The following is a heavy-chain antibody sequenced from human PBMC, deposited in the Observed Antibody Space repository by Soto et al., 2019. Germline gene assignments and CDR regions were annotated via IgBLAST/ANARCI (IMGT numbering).Heavy chain of an antibody. J-gene: IGHJ6*02. Sequence: GGSLRLSCAASGLAFSDPYMSWIRQAPGKGLEWISYISSSGSTIYYADSVKGRFTISRDNAKKSLYLQMDSLTADDTAVYYCARDDVYCGGGRCFGVPLSVWGQGTTVTVSS. CDR2: ISSSGSTI. V-gene: IGHV3-11*01. CDR3: ARDDVYCGGGRCFGVPLSV. D-gene: IGHD2-15*01. CDR1: GLAFSDPY.